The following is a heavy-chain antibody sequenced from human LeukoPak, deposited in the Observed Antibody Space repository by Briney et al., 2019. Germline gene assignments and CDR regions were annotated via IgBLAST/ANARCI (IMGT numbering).Heavy chain of an antibody. CDR1: GFTFSSYG. CDR3: AKDTCSGGSCYSGCPQFDP. J-gene: IGHJ5*02. Sequence: PGGSLRLSCAASGFTFSSYGMHWVRQAPGKGLEWVAFIRYDGSNKYYADSVKGRFTISRDNAKNSLYLQMNSLRAEDTAVYYCAKDTCSGGSCYSGCPQFDPWGQGTLVTVSS. D-gene: IGHD2-15*01. CDR2: IRYDGSNK. V-gene: IGHV3-30*02.